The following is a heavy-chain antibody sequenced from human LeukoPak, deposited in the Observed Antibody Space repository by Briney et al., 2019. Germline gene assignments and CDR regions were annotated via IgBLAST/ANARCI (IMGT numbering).Heavy chain of an antibody. CDR3: ARGWRGSYYSHNYYYTDV. CDR1: GYTFTGYY. V-gene: IGHV1-2*02. CDR2: INPNSGGT. Sequence: ASVKVSCKASGYTFTGYYMHWVRQAPGQGLEWMGWINPNSGGTNYAQKFQGRVTMTRDTSISTAYMELSRLRSDDTAVYYCARGWRGSYYSHNYYYTDVWGKGTTLTVSS. J-gene: IGHJ6*03. D-gene: IGHD1-26*01.